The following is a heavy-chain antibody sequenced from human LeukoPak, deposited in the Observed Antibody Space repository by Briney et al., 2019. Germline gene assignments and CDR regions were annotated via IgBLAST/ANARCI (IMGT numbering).Heavy chain of an antibody. Sequence: ASVKVSCKVSGYTLTELSMHWVRQAPGKGLEWMGGFDPEDGETIYAQKFQGRVTMTEDTSTDTAYMELSSLRSEDTAVYYCATSYDSSGYYLYWGQGTLVTVSS. V-gene: IGHV1-24*01. J-gene: IGHJ4*02. CDR1: GYTLTELS. D-gene: IGHD3-22*01. CDR2: FDPEDGET. CDR3: ATSYDSSGYYLY.